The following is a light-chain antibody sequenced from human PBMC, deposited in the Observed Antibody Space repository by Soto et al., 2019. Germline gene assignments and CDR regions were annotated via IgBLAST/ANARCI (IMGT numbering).Light chain of an antibody. CDR1: ERMYSTY. CDR2: ATS. V-gene: IGKV3-20*01. Sequence: EVVVTQSAGTLSLSRCERATLSWRASERMYSTYLGWYQQQPGQAPRLLIYATSTRATGIPDSVSGRGAGTDVTITSSRLEPQDVAVYYCQQYGNSPITFGQGTRLEIK. CDR3: QQYGNSPIT. J-gene: IGKJ5*01.